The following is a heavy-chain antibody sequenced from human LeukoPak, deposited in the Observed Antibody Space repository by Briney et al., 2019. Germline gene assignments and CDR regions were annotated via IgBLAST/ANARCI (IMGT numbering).Heavy chain of an antibody. Sequence: PGRSLRLSCAASGFTFSSYGMHWVRQAPGKGLEWVGNIKPDGSEKYYVDSVKGRFTISRDNAKNSLYLQMNSLRAEDTAVYYCARPTNWGSGDSWGQGTLVTVSS. J-gene: IGHJ4*02. CDR2: IKPDGSEK. D-gene: IGHD7-27*01. CDR3: ARPTNWGSGDS. CDR1: GFTFSSYG. V-gene: IGHV3-7*05.